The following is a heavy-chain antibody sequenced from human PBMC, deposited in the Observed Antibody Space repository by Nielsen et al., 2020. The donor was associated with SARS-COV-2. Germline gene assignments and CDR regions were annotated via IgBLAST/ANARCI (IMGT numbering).Heavy chain of an antibody. CDR3: ARSGHCNGGICYFTEYFRD. D-gene: IGHD2-8*02. J-gene: IGHJ1*01. CDR1: GFTFSDSF. CDR2: ISGSGSYT. V-gene: IGHV3-11*03. Sequence: GESLKISCTASGFTFSDSFMSWIRQAPGKGLEWVSYISGSGSYTNYADSLKGRFTISRDNAKNSLYLQMDSLRAEDTAFYYCARSGHCNGGICYFTEYFRDGGQGTLVTVSS.